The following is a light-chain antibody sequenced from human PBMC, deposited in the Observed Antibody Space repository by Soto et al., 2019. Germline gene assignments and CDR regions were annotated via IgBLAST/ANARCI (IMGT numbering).Light chain of an antibody. CDR3: QQRSNWSPT. CDR1: QSVSSY. V-gene: IGKV3-11*02. CDR2: DAS. Sequence: EIVLTQSPATLSLSPGERTTLSCRASQSVSSYLAWYQQKPGQAPRLLIYDASNRATGIPARFSGSGSFRDFSLTISSLGPEDFAVYYYQQRSNWSPTFGGGTKVEIE. J-gene: IGKJ4*01.